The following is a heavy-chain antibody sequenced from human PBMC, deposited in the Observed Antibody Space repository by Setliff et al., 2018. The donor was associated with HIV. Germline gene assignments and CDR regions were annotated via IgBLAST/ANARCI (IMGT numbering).Heavy chain of an antibody. CDR3: TREGRGDPAMATTRMDY. CDR1: GASISSGSYF. CDR2: IYYTGFA. J-gene: IGHJ4*02. V-gene: IGHV4-39*02. Sequence: SETLSLTCSVSGASISSGSYFWGWIRQTPGKGLEWIGNIYYTGFAYYNPSLKSRVTISLDTSKTHLFLNLTSVTDADTAVYFCTREGRGDPAMATTRMDYWGQGKLVTVSS. D-gene: IGHD1-1*01.